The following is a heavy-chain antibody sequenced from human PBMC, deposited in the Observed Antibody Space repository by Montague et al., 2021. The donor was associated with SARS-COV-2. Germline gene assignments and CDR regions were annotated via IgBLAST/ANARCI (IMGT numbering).Heavy chain of an antibody. J-gene: IGHJ4*02. CDR1: GGSFSDYF. Sequence: SETLSLTCAVYGGSFSDYFWTWIRQPPGKGLEWVGEMNHRGTSTYNPSLKSRVTISVDTSKNQFSLYLGSVTAADTAVYYCARGRQHFNMIVVVMTGGEYYFDYWGQGTLVTVSS. CDR3: ARGRQHFNMIVVVMTGGEYYFDY. V-gene: IGHV4-34*01. D-gene: IGHD3-22*01. CDR2: MNHRGTS.